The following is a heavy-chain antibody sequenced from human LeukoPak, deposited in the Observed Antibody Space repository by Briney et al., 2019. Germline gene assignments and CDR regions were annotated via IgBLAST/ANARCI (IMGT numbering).Heavy chain of an antibody. D-gene: IGHD1-26*01. CDR1: GYTFPGYY. CDR3: ARDDSGSYYYYGMDV. CDR2: INPNSGGT. Sequence: ASVKVSCKASGYTFPGYYMHWVRQAPGQGLEWMGWINPNSGGTNYAQKFQDRVTMTRDTSISTAYMELSRLRSDDTAVYYCARDDSGSYYYYGMDVWGQGTTVTVSS. V-gene: IGHV1-2*02. J-gene: IGHJ6*02.